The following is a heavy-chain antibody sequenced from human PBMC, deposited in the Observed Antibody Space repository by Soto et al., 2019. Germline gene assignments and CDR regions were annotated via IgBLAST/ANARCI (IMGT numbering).Heavy chain of an antibody. D-gene: IGHD2-2*01. Sequence: GASVKVSCKASGGTFSSYAISWVQQAPGQGLEWMGGIIPIFGTANYAQKFQGRVTITADESTSTAYMELSSLRSEDTAVYYCARHVPAAGYYYGMDVWGQGTTVTVSS. CDR2: IIPIFGTA. CDR1: GGTFSSYA. J-gene: IGHJ6*02. V-gene: IGHV1-69*13. CDR3: ARHVPAAGYYYGMDV.